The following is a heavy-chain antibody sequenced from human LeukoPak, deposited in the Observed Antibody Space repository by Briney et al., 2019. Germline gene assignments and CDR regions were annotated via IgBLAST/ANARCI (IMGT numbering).Heavy chain of an antibody. CDR1: GFTFSSYE. CDR3: XXDIGYCSXXXCYWGXXXX. J-gene: IGHJ4*01. CDR2: ISSSGSTI. D-gene: IGHD2-2*01. V-gene: IGHV3-48*03. Sequence: GGSLRLSCAASGFTFSSYEMNWVRQAPGKGLEWVSYISSSGSTIYYADSVKGRFTISRDNAKNSLYLQMNSLRAEDTAVYYCXXDIGYCSXXXCYWGXXXXWXXXTLVTVSS.